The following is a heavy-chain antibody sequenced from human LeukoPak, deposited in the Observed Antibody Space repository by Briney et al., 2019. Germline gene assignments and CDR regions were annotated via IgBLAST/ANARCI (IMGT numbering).Heavy chain of an antibody. CDR1: GFNVSSNY. CDR3: AKPNYQRITIFGVVTYFDY. CDR2: IYSDGST. V-gene: IGHV3-53*01. D-gene: IGHD3-3*01. J-gene: IGHJ4*02. Sequence: GSLRLSCAGSGFNVSSNYMSWIRQAPGKGLEWISVIYSDGSTYYADSVKGRFTISRDNSKNTLYLQMNSLRAEDTAVYYCAKPNYQRITIFGVVTYFDYWGQGTLVTVSS.